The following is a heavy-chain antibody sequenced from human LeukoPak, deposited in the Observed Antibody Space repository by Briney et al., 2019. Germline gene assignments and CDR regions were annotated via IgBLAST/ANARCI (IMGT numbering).Heavy chain of an antibody. V-gene: IGHV4-39*01. CDR2: IYYSGST. CDR3: ASFMVRGGYYYYYMDV. D-gene: IGHD3-10*01. J-gene: IGHJ6*03. CDR1: GGSISSSSYY. Sequence: PSETLSLTCTVSGGSISSSSYYWGWIRQPPGKGLEWIGSIYYSGSTYYNPSLKSRVTISVDTSKNQFSLKLSSVTAADTAVYYCASFMVRGGYYYYYMDVWGKGTTVTISS.